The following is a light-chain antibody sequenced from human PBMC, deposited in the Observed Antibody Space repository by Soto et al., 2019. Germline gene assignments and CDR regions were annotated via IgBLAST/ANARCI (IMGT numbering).Light chain of an antibody. Sequence: QTVVTQEPSLTVSPGGTVTVTCASSTGAVTSGYYPTWFQQKPGQAPRALIYSTNNKHSWTPARFSGSLFGGKAALTLSGVQPEDEAEYYCLLYYSGEWVFGGGTKLTVL. CDR2: STN. CDR3: LLYYSGEWV. J-gene: IGLJ3*02. CDR1: TGAVTSGYY. V-gene: IGLV7-43*01.